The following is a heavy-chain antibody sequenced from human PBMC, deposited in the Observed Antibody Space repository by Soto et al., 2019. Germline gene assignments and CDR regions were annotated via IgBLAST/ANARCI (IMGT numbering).Heavy chain of an antibody. CDR3: ARASIPEWELLNWFDP. CDR1: GGSFSDYS. CDR2: INHSGST. Sequence: SETLSLTCAVYGGSFSDYSWTWIRQPPGKGLEWIGEINHSGSTYYNPSLKSRVTISVDTSKNQFSLKLTSVTAADTAVYYCARASIPEWELLNWFDPWGQGTLVTVSS. J-gene: IGHJ5*02. D-gene: IGHD1-26*01. V-gene: IGHV4-34*01.